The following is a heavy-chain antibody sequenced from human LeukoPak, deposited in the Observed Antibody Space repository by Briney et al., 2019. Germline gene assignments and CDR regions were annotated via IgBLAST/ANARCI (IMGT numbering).Heavy chain of an antibody. Sequence: GGSLRLSCAASGFTVSSNYMSWVRQAPGKGLEWVSVIYSGGSTYYADSVKGRFTISRDNSKNTLYLQMNSLRAEDTAVYYCAKAVTLHNYYYYYGMDVWGQGTTVTVSS. J-gene: IGHJ6*02. V-gene: IGHV3-53*01. CDR2: IYSGGST. CDR1: GFTVSSNY. CDR3: AKAVTLHNYYYYYGMDV. D-gene: IGHD4-11*01.